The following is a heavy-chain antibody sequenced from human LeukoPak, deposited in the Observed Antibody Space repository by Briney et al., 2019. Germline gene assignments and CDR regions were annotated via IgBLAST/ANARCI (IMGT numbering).Heavy chain of an antibody. Sequence: PGGSLRLSCAASGFTFSSYGMHWVRQAPGKGLEWVAVISYDGSNKYYADSVKGRFTISRDNSKNTLYLQMNSLRAEDTAVYYCARLLSDGYWGQGTLVTVSS. CDR1: GFTFSSYG. CDR3: ARLLSDGY. J-gene: IGHJ4*02. CDR2: ISYDGSNK. V-gene: IGHV3-30*03. D-gene: IGHD2/OR15-2a*01.